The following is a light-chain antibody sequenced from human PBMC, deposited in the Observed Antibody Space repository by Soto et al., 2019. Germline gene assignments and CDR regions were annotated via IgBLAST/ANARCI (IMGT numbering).Light chain of an antibody. J-gene: IGLJ3*02. CDR1: NIGSKN. CDR3: QVWDSSTARV. V-gene: IGLV3-9*01. CDR2: RDS. Sequence: SYELTQPLSVSVALGQTARITCGGNNIGSKNVHWYQQKPGQVPVLVIYRDSNRPSGIPERFSGSNSGNTATLTISRAQAGDEADYYCQVWDSSTARVFGGGTKVTVL.